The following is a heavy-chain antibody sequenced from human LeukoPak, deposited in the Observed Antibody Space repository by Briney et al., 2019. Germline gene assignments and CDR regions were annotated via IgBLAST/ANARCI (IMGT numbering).Heavy chain of an antibody. CDR1: GGSISNSNYY. Sequence: SETQSLTCTVSGGSISNSNYYWTWIRQHPGKGLEWIGYTYYSGSTYQNPSLERRVTISVDTSKNQFSLNLSSVTAADTAVYYCARDSRGSGYYYYYGMDVWGQGTTVTVSS. J-gene: IGHJ6*02. V-gene: IGHV4-31*03. CDR3: ARDSRGSGYYYYYGMDV. D-gene: IGHD3-22*01. CDR2: TYYSGST.